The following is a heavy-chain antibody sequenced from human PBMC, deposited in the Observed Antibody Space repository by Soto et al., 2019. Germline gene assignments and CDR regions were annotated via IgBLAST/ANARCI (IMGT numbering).Heavy chain of an antibody. CDR3: ERAPRSSGWFDP. J-gene: IGHJ5*02. CDR1: GDSISGGGYY. Sequence: PSETLSLTCTVSGDSISGGGYYWSWIRHHPGKGLEWIGHVHYSWSTYYNPSLKSRVTISVDTSKNQFSLKLSSVTAADTAVYKCERAPRSSGWFDPCGQGTPVPVSP. CDR2: VHYSWST. V-gene: IGHV4-31*03. D-gene: IGHD6-25*01.